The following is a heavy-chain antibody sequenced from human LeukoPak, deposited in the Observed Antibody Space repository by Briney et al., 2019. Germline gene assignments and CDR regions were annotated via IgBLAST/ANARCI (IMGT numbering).Heavy chain of an antibody. Sequence: ASVKVSCKASGYTFTGYYMHWVRQAPGQGLEWMGWINPNSGGTNYAQKFQGRVTMTRDTSISTAYMKLSRLRSDDTAVYYCARDKGSHCSSTSCPIDYWGQGTLVTVSS. CDR1: GYTFTGYY. J-gene: IGHJ4*02. D-gene: IGHD2-2*01. CDR3: ARDKGSHCSSTSCPIDY. V-gene: IGHV1-2*02. CDR2: INPNSGGT.